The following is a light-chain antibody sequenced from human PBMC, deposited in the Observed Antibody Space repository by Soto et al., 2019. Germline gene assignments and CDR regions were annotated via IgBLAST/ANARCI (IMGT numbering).Light chain of an antibody. CDR2: DVS. CDR1: SSDVGGYNY. J-gene: IGLJ2*01. Sequence: QSALTQPASVSGSPGQSITISCTGTSSDVGGYNYVSWYRQHPGKAPKLMIYDVSNRPSGVSNRFSGSKSGNTASLTISGLQAEDEADYYCSSYTSTSRVFGGGTQLTVL. V-gene: IGLV2-14*01. CDR3: SSYTSTSRV.